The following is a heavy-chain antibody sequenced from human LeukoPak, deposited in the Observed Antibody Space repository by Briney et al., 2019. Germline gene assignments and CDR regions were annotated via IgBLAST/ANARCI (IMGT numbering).Heavy chain of an antibody. CDR2: INPNSGGT. V-gene: IGHV1-2*02. J-gene: IGHJ4*02. Sequence: ASVKVSCKASGYTFTGYYMHWVRQAPGQGLEWMGWINPNSGGTNYAQKFQGRVTMTRDTSISTAYMELSRLRSDDTAVYYCARGTIRFLEWLTYDYWGQGTLVTVSS. CDR1: GYTFTGYY. D-gene: IGHD3-3*01. CDR3: ARGTIRFLEWLTYDY.